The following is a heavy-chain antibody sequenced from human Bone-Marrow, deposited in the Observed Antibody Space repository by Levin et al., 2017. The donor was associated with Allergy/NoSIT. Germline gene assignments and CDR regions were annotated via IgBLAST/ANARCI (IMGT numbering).Heavy chain of an antibody. J-gene: IGHJ5*02. V-gene: IGHV4-59*01. D-gene: IGHD2-2*01. Sequence: PSETLSLTCTVSGGSISSYYWSWIRQPPGKGLEWIGYIYYSGSTNYNPSLKSRVTISVDTSKNQFSLKLSSVTAADTAVYYCARGAPAAISAGFWFDPWGQGTLVTVSS. CDR1: GGSISSYY. CDR2: IYYSGST. CDR3: ARGAPAAISAGFWFDP.